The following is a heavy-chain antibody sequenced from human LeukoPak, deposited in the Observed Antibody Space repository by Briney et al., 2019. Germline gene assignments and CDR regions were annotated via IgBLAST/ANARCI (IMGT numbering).Heavy chain of an antibody. CDR2: IYYSGST. Sequence: SETLSLTCTVSGGSISSYYWSWIRQPPGKGLEGIGYIYYSGSTNYNPSLKSRVTILVDTSKNQFSLKLSSVTAADTAVYYCARDRNRGDFDYWGQGTLVTVSS. CDR3: ARDRNRGDFDY. J-gene: IGHJ4*02. CDR1: GGSISSYY. V-gene: IGHV4-59*01. D-gene: IGHD3-10*01.